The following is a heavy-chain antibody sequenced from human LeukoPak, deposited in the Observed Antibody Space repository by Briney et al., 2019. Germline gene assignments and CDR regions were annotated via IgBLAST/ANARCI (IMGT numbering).Heavy chain of an antibody. CDR2: INHSGGT. CDR1: GGSFSGYY. J-gene: IGHJ4*02. Sequence: SETLSLTCAVYGGSFSGYYWSWIRQPPGKGLEWIGEINHSGGTNYNPSLKSRVTISVDTSKNQFSLKLSSVTAADTAVYYCARGFRRVDYWGQGTLVTVSS. V-gene: IGHV4-34*01. CDR3: ARGFRRVDY.